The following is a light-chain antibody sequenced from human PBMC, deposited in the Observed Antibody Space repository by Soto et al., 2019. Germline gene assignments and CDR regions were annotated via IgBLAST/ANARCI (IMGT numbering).Light chain of an antibody. J-gene: IGLJ1*01. Sequence: QSVLTQPPSASGTPGQRVTISCSGSGSNIGSNAVNWYQQLPGTAPKLLIYTNNQRPSGVPDRFSGSKSGTSGSLAISGLQSEDEADYYGAAWDDSLSGYIFGTGTKVTV. CDR1: GSNIGSNA. V-gene: IGLV1-44*01. CDR3: AAWDDSLSGYI. CDR2: TNN.